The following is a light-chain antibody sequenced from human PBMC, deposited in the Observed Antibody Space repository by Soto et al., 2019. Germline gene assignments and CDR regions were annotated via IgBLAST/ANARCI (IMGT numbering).Light chain of an antibody. V-gene: IGKV4-1*01. Sequence: DFVMTQSPDSLAVSLGERATINCKSSQSVFSSATNKNYLASFQQKPGQPPKLLIYWASTRKSGVPDRFSGSGSGTDFTLTITSLQAEDVAVYYCQHYHSDPITFGQGTRLE. CDR2: WAS. CDR1: QSVFSSATNKNY. CDR3: QHYHSDPIT. J-gene: IGKJ5*01.